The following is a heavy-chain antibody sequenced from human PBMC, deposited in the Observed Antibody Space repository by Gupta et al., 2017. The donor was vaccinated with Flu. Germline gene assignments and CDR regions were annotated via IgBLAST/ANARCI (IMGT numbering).Heavy chain of an antibody. V-gene: IGHV3-48*02. CDR3: ARDNNPSHYDFWNGYHSGPMGMDV. CDR2: MSTSSGPK. Sequence: EVQLAESGGGLVQPGGSLRLSCAASGFTFKTYTIPWVPPAPGKGPAWLSSMSTSSGPKYYADSVKGRFIIASDNGKNSLYLQMNSLRDEDTAVYYCARDNNPSHYDFWNGYHSGPMGMDVWGQGTTVIVSS. CDR1: GFTFKTYT. D-gene: IGHD3-3*01. J-gene: IGHJ6*02.